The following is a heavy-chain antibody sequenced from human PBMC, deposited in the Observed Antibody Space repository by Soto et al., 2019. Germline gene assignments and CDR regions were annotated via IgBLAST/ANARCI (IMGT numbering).Heavy chain of an antibody. CDR1: GFTFSSYW. J-gene: IGHJ4*02. CDR2: IKQDGSEK. Sequence: RLSCAASGFTFSSYWMSWVRQAPGKGLEWVANIKQDGSEKYYVDSVKGRFTISRDNAKNSLYLQMNSLRAEDTAVYHCARDCIAAELDYWGQGTLVTVSS. D-gene: IGHD6-13*01. V-gene: IGHV3-7*03. CDR3: ARDCIAAELDY.